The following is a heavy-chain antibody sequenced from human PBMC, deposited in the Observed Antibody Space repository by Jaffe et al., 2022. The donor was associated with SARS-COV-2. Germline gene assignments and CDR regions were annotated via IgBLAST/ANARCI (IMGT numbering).Heavy chain of an antibody. CDR3: ARGVQGPYYYYMDV. CDR2: ISSSSSYI. V-gene: IGHV3-21*01. J-gene: IGHJ6*03. CDR1: GFTFSSYS. Sequence: EVQLVESGGGLVKPGGSLRLSCAASGFTFSSYSMNWVRQAPGKGLEWVSSISSSSSYIYYADSVKGRFTISRDNAKNSLYLQMNSLRAEDTAVYYCARGVQGPYYYYMDVWGKGTTVTVSS.